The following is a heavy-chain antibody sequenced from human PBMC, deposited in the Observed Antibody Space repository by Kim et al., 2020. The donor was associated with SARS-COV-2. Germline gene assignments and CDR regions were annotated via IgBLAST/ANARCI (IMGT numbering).Heavy chain of an antibody. D-gene: IGHD3-10*01. CDR1: GFTFSNAW. CDR2: IKSKTDGGTT. Sequence: GGSLRLSCAASGFTFSNAWMSWVRQAPGKGLEWVGRIKSKTDGGTTDYAAPVKGRFTISRDDSKNTLYLQMNSLKTEDTAVYYCTSSMVRGVISKLGFDPWGQGTLVTVSS. V-gene: IGHV3-15*01. J-gene: IGHJ5*02. CDR3: TSSMVRGVISKLGFDP.